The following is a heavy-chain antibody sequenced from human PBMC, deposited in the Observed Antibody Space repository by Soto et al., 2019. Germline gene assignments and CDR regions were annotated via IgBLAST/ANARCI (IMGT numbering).Heavy chain of an antibody. D-gene: IGHD1-20*01. J-gene: IGHJ3*02. CDR3: AREGPYNWNDPRAAFDI. V-gene: IGHV3-30-3*01. CDR1: GFTFSSYA. CDR2: ISYDGSNK. Sequence: VGSLRLSCAASGFTFSSYAMHWVRQAPGKGLEWVAVISYDGSNKYYADSVKGRFTISGDNSKNTLYLQMNSLRAEDTAVYYCAREGPYNWNDPRAAFDIWGQGTRVTVSS.